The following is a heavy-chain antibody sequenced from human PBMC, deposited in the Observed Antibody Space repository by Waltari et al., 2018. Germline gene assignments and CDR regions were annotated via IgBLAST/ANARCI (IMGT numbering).Heavy chain of an antibody. CDR3: AGHGQQLIDY. D-gene: IGHD6-13*01. Sequence: QVQLQESGPGLVKPSETLSLTCTVSGGSISSYYWSWIRQPPGKGLEWIGYIYYSGSTKYNPSLKSRVTISVDTSKNQFSLKLSSVTAADTAVYYCAGHGQQLIDYWGQGTLVTVSS. V-gene: IGHV4-59*01. J-gene: IGHJ4*02. CDR2: IYYSGST. CDR1: GGSISSYY.